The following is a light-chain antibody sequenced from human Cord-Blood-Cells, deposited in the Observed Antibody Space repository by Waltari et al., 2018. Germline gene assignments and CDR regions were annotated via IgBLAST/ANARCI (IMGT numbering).Light chain of an antibody. CDR1: SSAVGGYNY. Sequence: QSALTQPASVSGSPGQSITISCTGTSSAVGGYNYDSWYQQHPGKAPKLMIYEVSNRPSGVSNRFSGSKSGNTASLTISGLQAEDEADYYCSSYTSSSSYVFGTGTKVTVL. CDR2: EVS. V-gene: IGLV2-14*01. CDR3: SSYTSSSSYV. J-gene: IGLJ1*01.